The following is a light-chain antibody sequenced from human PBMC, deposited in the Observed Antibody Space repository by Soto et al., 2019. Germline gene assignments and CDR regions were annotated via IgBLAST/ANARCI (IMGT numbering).Light chain of an antibody. Sequence: QSAVTQPPSASGSPGQSVTISCTGTSSDVGGYKYVSWYQQHPGKAPKLMIYGVTKRPSGVPDRFSGSKSGNTASLTVSGLRTEDEADYYCCSYAGNNKFVFGPGTQLTVL. CDR2: GVT. J-gene: IGLJ7*01. V-gene: IGLV2-8*01. CDR3: CSYAGNNKFV. CDR1: SSDVGGYKY.